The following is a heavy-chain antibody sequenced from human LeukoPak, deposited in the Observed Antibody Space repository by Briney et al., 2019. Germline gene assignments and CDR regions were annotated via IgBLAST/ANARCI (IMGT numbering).Heavy chain of an antibody. D-gene: IGHD3-10*01. V-gene: IGHV3-23*01. Sequence: PGGSLRLSCAASGFTFSSYAMSWVRQAPGKGLEWVSAISGSGGSTYYADSVKGRFTISRDNSKNTLYLQMNSLRAEDTAVYYCAKDTSYGSGSYYLYGMDVWGQGTTVTVSS. CDR3: AKDTSYGSGSYYLYGMDV. CDR1: GFTFSSYA. J-gene: IGHJ6*02. CDR2: ISGSGGST.